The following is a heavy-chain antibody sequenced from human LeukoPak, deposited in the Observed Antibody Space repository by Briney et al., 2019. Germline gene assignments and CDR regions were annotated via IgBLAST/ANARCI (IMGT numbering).Heavy chain of an antibody. CDR1: GFTFSSYA. D-gene: IGHD3-22*01. Sequence: GGSLRLSCAASGFTFSSYAMHWVRQAPGKGLEWVAVISYDGSNKYYADSVKGRFTISRDNSKNTLYLQMNSLRAEDMAVYYCAREGYYYDSSGYQTPYYFDYWGQGTLVTVSS. J-gene: IGHJ4*02. CDR2: ISYDGSNK. V-gene: IGHV3-30-3*01. CDR3: AREGYYYDSSGYQTPYYFDY.